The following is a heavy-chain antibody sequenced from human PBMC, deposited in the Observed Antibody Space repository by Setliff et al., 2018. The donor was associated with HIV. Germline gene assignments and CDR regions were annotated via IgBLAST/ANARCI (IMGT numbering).Heavy chain of an antibody. Sequence: GGSLRLSCAASGFIFSDHVMHWVRQAPGKGLEWVGRMRNKDYSYSTEYAASVKGRFTISRDASKSSMYLQMNSLKSEDTAVYYCVGLRYYADGAWHGGDYWGQGSLVTVS. CDR3: VGLRYYADGAWHGGDY. J-gene: IGHJ4*02. CDR1: GFIFSDHV. V-gene: IGHV3-72*01. D-gene: IGHD2-8*01. CDR2: MRNKDYSYST.